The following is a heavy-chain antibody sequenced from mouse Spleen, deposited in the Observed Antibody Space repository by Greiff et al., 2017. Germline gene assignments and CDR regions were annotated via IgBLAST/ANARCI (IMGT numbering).Heavy chain of an antibody. CDR3: ARRLLTGTGAMDY. CDR2: ISNGGGST. V-gene: IGHV5-12-2*01. CDR1: GFTFSSYT. Sequence: EVKVVESGGGLVQPGGSLKLSCAASGFTFSSYTMSWVRQTPEKRLEWVAYISNGGGSTYYPDTVKGRFTISRDNAKNTLYLQMSSLKSGDTAMYYCARRLLTGTGAMDYWGQGTSVTVSS. J-gene: IGHJ4*01. D-gene: IGHD4-1*01.